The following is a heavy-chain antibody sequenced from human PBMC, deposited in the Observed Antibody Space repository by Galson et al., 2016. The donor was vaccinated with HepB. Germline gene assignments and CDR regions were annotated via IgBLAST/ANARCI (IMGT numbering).Heavy chain of an antibody. J-gene: IGHJ6*02. CDR1: GFTFSSYG. D-gene: IGHD1-26*01. Sequence: SLRLSCAASGFTFSSYGMHWVRQAPGKGLEWVANLNKDGSEKYYMDSVKGRFTISRDNAKNALYLQMNSLRAEDTAVYYCAKEPAPVGSYGVYYYYGMDVWGQGTTVTVSS. CDR2: LNKDGSEK. V-gene: IGHV3-7*01. CDR3: AKEPAPVGSYGVYYYYGMDV.